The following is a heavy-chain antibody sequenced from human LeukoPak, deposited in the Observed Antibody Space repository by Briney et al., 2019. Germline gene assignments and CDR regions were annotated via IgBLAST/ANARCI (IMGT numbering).Heavy chain of an antibody. CDR2: IYYSGST. D-gene: IGHD1/OR15-1a*01. CDR1: GGSISSSDYY. J-gene: IGHJ4*02. V-gene: IGHV4-39*01. CDR3: ARQISGNKDY. Sequence: SETLSLTCTVSGGSISSSDYYWGWIRQPPGKGLEWIGSIYYSGSTYYNPSLQSRVTISVDTSKNAFSLRLNSVTAADTAVYYCARQISGNKDYWGQGTLVTVSS.